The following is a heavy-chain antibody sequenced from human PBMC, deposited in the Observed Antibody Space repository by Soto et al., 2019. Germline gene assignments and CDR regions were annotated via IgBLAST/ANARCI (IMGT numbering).Heavy chain of an antibody. V-gene: IGHV4-31*03. Sequence: SETLSLTCTVSGGSISSGGYYWSWIRQHPGKGLEWIGYIYYSGSTYYNPSLKSRVTISVDTSKNQFSLKLSSVTAADTAVYYCARMYCSGGSCYPRYYYGMDVWGQGTTVTVS. CDR2: IYYSGST. CDR3: ARMYCSGGSCYPRYYYGMDV. J-gene: IGHJ6*02. D-gene: IGHD2-15*01. CDR1: GGSISSGGYY.